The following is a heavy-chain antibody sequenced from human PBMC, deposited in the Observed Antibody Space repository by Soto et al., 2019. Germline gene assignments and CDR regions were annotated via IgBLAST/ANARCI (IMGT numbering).Heavy chain of an antibody. CDR2: INPSGGST. Sequence: ASVKVSCKASGYTFTRYYMHWVRHAPGQGLEWMGIINPSGGSTSYAQKFQGRVTMTRDTSTSTVYMELSSLRSEDTAVYYCARGSPGIAAAGTQEYFQHWGQGTLVTVSS. D-gene: IGHD6-13*01. V-gene: IGHV1-46*03. J-gene: IGHJ1*01. CDR3: ARGSPGIAAAGTQEYFQH. CDR1: GYTFTRYY.